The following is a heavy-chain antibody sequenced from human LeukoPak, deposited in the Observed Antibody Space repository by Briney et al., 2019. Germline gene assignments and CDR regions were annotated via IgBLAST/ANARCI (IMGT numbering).Heavy chain of an antibody. Sequence: PGGSLRLSCAASGFTFSSYAMSWVRQAPGKGLEWVSAISGSGGSTYYADSVKGRFTISRDNSKNTLYLQMSSLRAEDTAVYYCAKDLAACGGDCYDAFDIWGQGTMVTVSS. CDR3: AKDLAACGGDCYDAFDI. CDR2: ISGSGGST. CDR1: GFTFSSYA. V-gene: IGHV3-23*01. J-gene: IGHJ3*02. D-gene: IGHD2-21*01.